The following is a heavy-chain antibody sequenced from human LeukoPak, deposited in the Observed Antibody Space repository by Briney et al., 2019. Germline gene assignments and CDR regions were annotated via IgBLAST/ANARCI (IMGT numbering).Heavy chain of an antibody. CDR1: GFTFSNYA. J-gene: IGHJ2*01. CDR3: ASRYNNWYFDL. V-gene: IGHV3-48*03. D-gene: IGHD3-16*02. CDR2: ISSSGSTI. Sequence: GGSLRLSCAASGFTFSNYAMNWVRQAPGKGLEWVSYISSSGSTIYYADSVKGRFTISRDNAKNSLYLQMNSLRAEDTAVYYCASRYNNWYFDLWGRGTLVTVSS.